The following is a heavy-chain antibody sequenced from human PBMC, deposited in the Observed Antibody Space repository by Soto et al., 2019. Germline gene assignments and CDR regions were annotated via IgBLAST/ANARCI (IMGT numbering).Heavy chain of an antibody. CDR2: ISGSGGST. D-gene: IGHD3-3*01. J-gene: IGHJ5*02. Sequence: GGSLRLSCAASGFTFSSYAMSWVRQAPGKGLEWVSAISGSGGSTYYADSVKGRFTISRDNSKNTLYLQMNSLRAEDTAVYYCAKNRRITIFGVVMFYLDPWGQGTLVTVSS. V-gene: IGHV3-23*01. CDR1: GFTFSSYA. CDR3: AKNRRITIFGVVMFYLDP.